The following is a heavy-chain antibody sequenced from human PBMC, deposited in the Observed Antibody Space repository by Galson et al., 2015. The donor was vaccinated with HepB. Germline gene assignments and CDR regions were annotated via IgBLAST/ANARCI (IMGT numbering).Heavy chain of an antibody. V-gene: IGHV7-4-1*02. CDR3: ARSPLRFLDWLPYYDYYYMDV. J-gene: IGHJ6*03. D-gene: IGHD3-3*01. CDR1: GYTFTDYV. CDR2: MNTNTGKP. Sequence: SVKVSCKASGYTFTDYVVNWVRQAPGRGLEWMGWMNTNTGKPTYAPGFAGRFVFSLDTSVPTAYLQISSLETDDSAVYYCARSPLRFLDWLPYYDYYYMDVWGEGTTVTVSS.